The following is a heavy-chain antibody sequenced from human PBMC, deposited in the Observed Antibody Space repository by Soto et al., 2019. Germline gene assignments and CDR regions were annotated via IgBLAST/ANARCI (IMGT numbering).Heavy chain of an antibody. J-gene: IGHJ6*02. D-gene: IGHD4-17*01. CDR1: GYSFTTHG. V-gene: IGHV1-18*04. Sequence: ASVKVSCNASGYSFTTHGISWVRRAPGHGLEWMGWISAYNGDTHYVQRFQGRLTMTTDTSTSTAYMELRGLTSDDTAVYYCARDPPFSGLLRRTPLMAVWARGSTVTVSS. CDR2: ISAYNGDT. CDR3: ARDPPFSGLLRRTPLMAV.